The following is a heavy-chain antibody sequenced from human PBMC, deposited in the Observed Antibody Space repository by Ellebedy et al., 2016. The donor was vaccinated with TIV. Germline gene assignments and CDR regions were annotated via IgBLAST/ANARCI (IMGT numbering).Heavy chain of an antibody. J-gene: IGHJ6*02. CDR2: ISNGGTKI. CDR3: AKLIRGVVDSYYYYGVDV. V-gene: IGHV3-30-3*02. Sequence: GGSLRLSXAASGFTFSSHIMHWVRQAAGKGLEWVAAISNGGTKIDYADSMKGRCTISRDDSKNTLYLQMQRLTHEDSSVYYCAKLIRGVVDSYYYYGVDVWGQGVTVTVSS. CDR1: GFTFSSHI. D-gene: IGHD3-10*01.